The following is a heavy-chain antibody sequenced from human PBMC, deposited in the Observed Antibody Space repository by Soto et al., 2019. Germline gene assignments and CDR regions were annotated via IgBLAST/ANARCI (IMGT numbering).Heavy chain of an antibody. J-gene: IGHJ4*02. CDR2: FDSEDGKI. D-gene: IGHD6-13*01. V-gene: IGHV1-24*01. CDR3: ARDLIAAAA. CDR1: GHTLTDFS. Sequence: GASVKVSCKVSGHTLTDFSMRWVRQAPGKGLELMGGFDSEDGKISYVQKFQGRVTMTRDTSTSTVYMELSSLRSEDTAVYYCARDLIAAAAWGQGTLVTVSS.